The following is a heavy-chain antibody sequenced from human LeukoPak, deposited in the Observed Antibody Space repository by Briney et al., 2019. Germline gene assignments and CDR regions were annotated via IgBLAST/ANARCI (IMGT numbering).Heavy chain of an antibody. CDR2: IYHSGST. CDR1: GYSISSGYY. J-gene: IGHJ6*03. V-gene: IGHV4-38-2*02. Sequence: SETLSLTCTVSGYSISSGYYWGWIRQPPGKGLEWIGSIYHSGSTYYNSSLKSRVTISVDTSKNQFSLKLSSVTAADTAVYYCARLPGDYYMDVWGKGTTVTVSS. CDR3: ARLPGDYYMDV. D-gene: IGHD7-27*01.